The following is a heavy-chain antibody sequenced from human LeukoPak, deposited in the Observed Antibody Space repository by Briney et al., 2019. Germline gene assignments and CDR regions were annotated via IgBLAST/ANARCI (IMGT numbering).Heavy chain of an antibody. V-gene: IGHV3-23*01. CDR3: AKIQGYLDY. J-gene: IGHJ4*02. Sequence: GGSLRLSCEASGFTFSIYGMTWVRQAPGKGLEWVSAIVGSGVTTYYADSVKGRFTTSRDNSKNTLYLQMNSLRAEDTAVYYCAKIQGYLDYWGQGTLVTVYS. CDR2: IVGSGVTT. CDR1: GFTFSIYG.